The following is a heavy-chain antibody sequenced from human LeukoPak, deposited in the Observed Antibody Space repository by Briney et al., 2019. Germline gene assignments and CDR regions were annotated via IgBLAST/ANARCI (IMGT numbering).Heavy chain of an antibody. CDR1: GDSFSSYY. V-gene: IGHV4-59*08. CDR3: ASHIAAPRTRIDAFDI. D-gene: IGHD6-13*01. Sequence: SETLSLTCTVSGDSFSSYYWSWIRQPPGMGLEWIGYIYYSGSTNYNPSLKSRVTISIDTSKNQFSLKLSSVTAADTAVYYCASHIAAPRTRIDAFDIWGQGTMVTVSS. CDR2: IYYSGST. J-gene: IGHJ3*02.